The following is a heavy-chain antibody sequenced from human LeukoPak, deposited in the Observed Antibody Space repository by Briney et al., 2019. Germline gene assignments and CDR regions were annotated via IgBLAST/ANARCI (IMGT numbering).Heavy chain of an antibody. CDR2: ISYDGSNK. D-gene: IGHD6-19*01. V-gene: IGHV3-30*04. Sequence: GGSLRLSCAASGFIFSSYAMHWVRQAPGKGLEWVAVISYDGSNKYYADSVKGRFTISRDNSKNTLYLQMNSLRAEDTAVYYCAREPVAGTWGGDSRYYYMDVWGKGTTVTVSS. CDR1: GFIFSSYA. CDR3: AREPVAGTWGGDSRYYYMDV. J-gene: IGHJ6*03.